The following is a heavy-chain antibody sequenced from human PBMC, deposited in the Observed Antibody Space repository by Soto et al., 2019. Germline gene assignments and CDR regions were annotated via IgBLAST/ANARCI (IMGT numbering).Heavy chain of an antibody. D-gene: IGHD2-2*01. CDR1: GFTFSSYA. Sequence: EVQLLESGGGLVQPGGSLRLSCAASGFTFSSYAMSWVRQAPGKGLEWVSAISGSGGSTYYADSVKGRFTISRDNSKNTLYLQMNRLRAEDTDVYYCAKTPSSGVPAVDNWFDPWGQGTLVTVSS. J-gene: IGHJ5*02. CDR2: ISGSGGST. V-gene: IGHV3-23*01. CDR3: AKTPSSGVPAVDNWFDP.